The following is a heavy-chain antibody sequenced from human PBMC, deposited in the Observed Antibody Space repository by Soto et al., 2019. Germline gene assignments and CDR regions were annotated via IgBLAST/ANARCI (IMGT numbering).Heavy chain of an antibody. CDR2: ISSSSSTI. J-gene: IGHJ4*02. D-gene: IGHD3-9*01. CDR1: GFTFSSYS. CDR3: ARERGYDILTGYLNYFDY. Sequence: GGSLRLSCAASGFTFSSYSMNWVRQAPGKGLEWVSYISSSSSTIYYADSVKGRFTISRDNAKNSLYLQMNSLRAEDTAVYYCARERGYDILTGYLNYFDYWGQGT. V-gene: IGHV3-48*01.